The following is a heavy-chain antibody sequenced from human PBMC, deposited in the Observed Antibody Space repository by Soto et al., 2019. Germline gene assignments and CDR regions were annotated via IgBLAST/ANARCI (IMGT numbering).Heavy chain of an antibody. CDR3: ARCLIRAFRGVWFDP. V-gene: IGHV1-2*02. Sequence: QVQLVQSGAEVKKPGASVKVSCKASGYTFTGYYMHWVRQAPGQGLEWMGWINPNSGGTNYAQKFQGRVTMTRDTSISTAYMELSRLRSDDTAVYYCARCLIRAFRGVWFDPWGQGTLVTVSS. D-gene: IGHD2-21*01. J-gene: IGHJ5*02. CDR2: INPNSGGT. CDR1: GYTFTGYY.